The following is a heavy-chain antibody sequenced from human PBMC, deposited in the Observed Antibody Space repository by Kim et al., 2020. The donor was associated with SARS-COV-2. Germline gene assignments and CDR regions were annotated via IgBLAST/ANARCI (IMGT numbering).Heavy chain of an antibody. Sequence: SETLSLTCAVYGGSFSGYYWSWIRQPPGKGLEWIGEINHSGSTNYNPSLKSRVTISVDTSKNQFSLKLSSVTAADTAVYYCARLGLRGRYYYYGMDVWGQGTTVTVSS. CDR1: GGSFSGYY. J-gene: IGHJ6*02. CDR2: INHSGST. CDR3: ARLGLRGRYYYYGMDV. V-gene: IGHV4-34*01. D-gene: IGHD3-10*01.